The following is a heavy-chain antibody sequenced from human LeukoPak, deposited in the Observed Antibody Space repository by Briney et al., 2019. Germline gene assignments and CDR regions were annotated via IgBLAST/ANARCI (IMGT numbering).Heavy chain of an antibody. Sequence: GGSLRLSCAASGFTFSSYWINWVRQAPGKGLEWVAIIKQDGGEKYYVDSVKGRFTISRDNAKNSLYLQMNSLRAEDTAVYYCARPTGTGIFDYWGQGTLVTVSS. J-gene: IGHJ4*02. CDR1: GFTFSSYW. D-gene: IGHD3-10*01. CDR3: ARPTGTGIFDY. V-gene: IGHV3-7*01. CDR2: IKQDGGEK.